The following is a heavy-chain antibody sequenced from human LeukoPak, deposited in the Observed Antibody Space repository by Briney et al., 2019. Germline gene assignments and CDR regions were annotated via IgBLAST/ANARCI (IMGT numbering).Heavy chain of an antibody. CDR3: ARVFAVEGHPGRDY. Sequence: PGGSLRLSCAASGFTFSSYSMNWVRQAPGKGLEWVSSISSSSSYIYYADSVKGRFTISRDNAKNSLYLQMNSLRAEDTAVYYCARVFAVEGHPGRDYWGQETLVTVSS. V-gene: IGHV3-21*01. J-gene: IGHJ4*02. CDR1: GFTFSSYS. CDR2: ISSSSSYI. D-gene: IGHD1-1*01.